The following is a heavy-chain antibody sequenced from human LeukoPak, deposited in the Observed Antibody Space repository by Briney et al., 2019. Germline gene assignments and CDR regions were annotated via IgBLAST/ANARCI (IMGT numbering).Heavy chain of an antibody. CDR3: ARTGLYGSGSSDY. Sequence: SETLSLTCAVSGYSISSGYYWGWIRQPPGKGLEWIGSIYHSGSTYNNPSLKSRVTISVDTSKNQFSLKLNSVTAADTAVYYCARTGLYGSGSSDYWGQGTLVTVSS. J-gene: IGHJ4*02. V-gene: IGHV4-38-2*01. D-gene: IGHD3-10*01. CDR2: IYHSGST. CDR1: GYSISSGYY.